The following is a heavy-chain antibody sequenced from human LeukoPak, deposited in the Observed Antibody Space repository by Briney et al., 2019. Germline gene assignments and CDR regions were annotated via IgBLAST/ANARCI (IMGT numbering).Heavy chain of an antibody. CDR2: IYSGGST. D-gene: IGHD3-9*01. CDR1: GFTFSSYA. J-gene: IGHJ4*02. CDR3: AKEPYYDILTGYYAGPIDY. Sequence: AGGSLRLSCAASGFTFSSYAMNWVRQAPGKGLEWVSVIYSGGSTYYADSVKGRFTISRDNSKNTLYLQMNSLRAEDTAVYYCAKEPYYDILTGYYAGPIDYWGQGTLVTVSS. V-gene: IGHV3-23*03.